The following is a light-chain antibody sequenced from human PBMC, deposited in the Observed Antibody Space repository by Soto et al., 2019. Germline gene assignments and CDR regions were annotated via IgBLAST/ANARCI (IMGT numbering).Light chain of an antibody. V-gene: IGKV3-11*01. CDR1: QTFNNS. Sequence: VLTQSPATLSLSPGERATLSCRASQTFNNSLAWYQQKPGQAPRLIIYHTSNRATGIPARFSGSGSGTEVTLTISSREPEDFSVYYCQQHTNWPPITFGQGTRLEIK. CDR3: QQHTNWPPIT. J-gene: IGKJ5*01. CDR2: HTS.